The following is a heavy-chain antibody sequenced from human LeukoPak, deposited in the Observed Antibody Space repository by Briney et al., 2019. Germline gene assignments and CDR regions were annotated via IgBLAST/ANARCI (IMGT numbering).Heavy chain of an antibody. CDR3: AKLKTS. CDR2: VSSNGAKT. J-gene: IGHJ4*02. CDR1: GFTFSSYA. V-gene: IGHV3-23*01. Sequence: GGSLRLSCAASGFTFSSYAITWVRQAPGKGLEWVSAVSSNGAKTYYADSVKGRFTISRDNYKNMVFLQMNSLRAEDTAVYYCAKLKTSWSQGTMVTVSS.